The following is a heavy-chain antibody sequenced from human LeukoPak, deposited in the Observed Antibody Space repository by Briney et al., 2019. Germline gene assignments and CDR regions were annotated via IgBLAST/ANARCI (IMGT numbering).Heavy chain of an antibody. Sequence: SETLSLTCTVSGGSISSSSYYWGWIRQPPGKGLEWIGSIYTSGSTNYNPSLKSRVTMSVDTSKNQFSLKLGSVTAADRAVYYCAREPRRYCSSTSCYEAVYYYYYYYMDVWGKGTTVTVSS. V-gene: IGHV4-39*07. CDR2: IYTSGST. D-gene: IGHD2-2*01. CDR1: GGSISSSSYY. J-gene: IGHJ6*03. CDR3: AREPRRYCSSTSCYEAVYYYYYYYMDV.